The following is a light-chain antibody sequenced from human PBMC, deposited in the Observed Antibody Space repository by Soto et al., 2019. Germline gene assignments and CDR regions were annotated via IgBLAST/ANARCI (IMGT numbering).Light chain of an antibody. J-gene: IGKJ1*01. CDR1: QTISSW. Sequence: IQVRRAPYARSSSGADYDTITHRASQTISSWLAWYQQKPGQAPKLLIYKASTLKSGVPSRFIVTGSGTEFTLTIGIVQPADFASYSMQHHTRLSGEFGQGTKVDIK. V-gene: IGKV1-5*03. CDR2: KAS. CDR3: QHHTRLSGE.